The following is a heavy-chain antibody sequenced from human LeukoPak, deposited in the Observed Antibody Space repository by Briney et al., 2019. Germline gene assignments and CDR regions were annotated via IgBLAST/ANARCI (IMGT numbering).Heavy chain of an antibody. D-gene: IGHD4-17*01. CDR1: GYTFTGYY. Sequence: ASVKVSCKASGYTFTGYYMHWVRQAPGQGLEWMGWINPNSGGTNYAQKFQGRVTMTRDTSISTAYMELSRLRSDDTAVCYCAREAAHYGDYNWFDPWGQGTLVTVSS. V-gene: IGHV1-2*02. CDR2: INPNSGGT. J-gene: IGHJ5*02. CDR3: AREAAHYGDYNWFDP.